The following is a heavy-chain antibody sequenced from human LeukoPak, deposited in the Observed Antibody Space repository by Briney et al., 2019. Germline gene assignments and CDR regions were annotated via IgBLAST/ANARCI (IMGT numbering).Heavy chain of an antibody. J-gene: IGHJ3*02. V-gene: IGHV1-69*05. CDR1: GGTFSSYA. CDR2: IIPIFGTA. Sequence: ASVKVSCKASGGTFSSYAISWVRQAPGQGLEWMGGIIPIFGTANYAQKFQGRVTITRDTSASTAYMELSSLRSEDTAVYYCATGGSYYFRAFDIWGQGTMVTVSS. D-gene: IGHD1-26*01. CDR3: ATGGSYYFRAFDI.